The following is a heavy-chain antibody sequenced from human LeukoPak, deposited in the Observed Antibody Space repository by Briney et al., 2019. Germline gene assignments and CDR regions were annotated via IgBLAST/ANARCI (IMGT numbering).Heavy chain of an antibody. CDR2: IRYDGSNK. V-gene: IGHV3-30*02. D-gene: IGHD2-2*01. Sequence: GGSLRLSCAASGFTFSSYGMHWVRQAPGKGLEWVAFIRYDGSNKYYADSVKGRFTISRDNSKNTLYLQMNSLRAEDTAVYYCARDYARYCSTGRCNFFDYWGQGTLVTVSS. CDR3: ARDYARYCSTGRCNFFDY. J-gene: IGHJ4*02. CDR1: GFTFSSYG.